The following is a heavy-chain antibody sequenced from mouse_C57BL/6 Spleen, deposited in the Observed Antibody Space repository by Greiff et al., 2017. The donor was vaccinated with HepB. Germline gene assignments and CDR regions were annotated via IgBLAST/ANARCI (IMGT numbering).Heavy chain of an antibody. Sequence: EVQGVDSGGGLVQPGGSLSLSCAASGFTFTDYYMSWVRQPPGKALEWLGFIRNKANGYTTEYSASVKGRFTISRDNSQSILYLQMNALRAEDSATYYCARYALNDYDGEAPYFDYWGQGTTLTVSS. V-gene: IGHV7-3*01. J-gene: IGHJ2*01. CDR1: GFTFTDYY. CDR2: IRNKANGYTT. D-gene: IGHD2-4*01. CDR3: ARYALNDYDGEAPYFDY.